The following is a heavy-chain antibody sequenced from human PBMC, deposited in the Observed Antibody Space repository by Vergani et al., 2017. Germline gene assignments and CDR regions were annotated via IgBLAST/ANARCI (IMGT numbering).Heavy chain of an antibody. CDR3: ASLRSYYDXLTGYYNSLYYFDY. D-gene: IGHD3-9*01. CDR2: IYHSGST. V-gene: IGHV4-38-2*01. Sequence: QVQLQQWGAGLLKPSETLCLTCAVYGYSISSGYYWGWIRQPPGKGLEWIGSIYHSGSTYYNPSLKSRVTISVDTSKNQFSLKLSSVTAADTAVYYCASLRSYYDXLTGYYNSLYYFDYWGQGTLVTVSS. J-gene: IGHJ4*02. CDR1: GYSISSGYY.